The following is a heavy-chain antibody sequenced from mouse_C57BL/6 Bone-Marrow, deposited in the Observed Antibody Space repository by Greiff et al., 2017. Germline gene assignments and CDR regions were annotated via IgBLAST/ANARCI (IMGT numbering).Heavy chain of an antibody. D-gene: IGHD2-10*02. V-gene: IGHV2-2*01. Sequence: QVHVKQSGPGLVQPSQSLSITCTVSGFSLTSYGVHWVRQSPGKGLEWLGVIWSGGSTDYNAAFISRLSISKDNSKSQVFFKMNSLQADDTAIYYCAKGEYGNHAGMDYWGQGTSVTVSS. CDR2: IWSGGST. J-gene: IGHJ4*01. CDR1: GFSLTSYG. CDR3: AKGEYGNHAGMDY.